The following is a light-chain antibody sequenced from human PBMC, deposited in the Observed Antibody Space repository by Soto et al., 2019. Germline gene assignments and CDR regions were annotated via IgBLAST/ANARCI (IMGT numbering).Light chain of an antibody. CDR3: QQYGDGNSPRYS. V-gene: IGKV3-20*01. J-gene: IGKJ2*03. CDR2: ATS. CDR1: QSISSIY. Sequence: EVVLTQSPGTLSLSPGERVTLSCRASQSISSIYLAWYQQKPGQAPRLLIYATSSRATGIPARFSGSGPGTDFTLTISRLEPEDFAVYYCQQYGDGNSPRYSFGQGTRLDIK.